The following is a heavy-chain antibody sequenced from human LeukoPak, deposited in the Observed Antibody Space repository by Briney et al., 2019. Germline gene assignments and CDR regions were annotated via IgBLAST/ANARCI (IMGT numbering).Heavy chain of an antibody. CDR3: AKDGNYYDSSGSRSWAFDI. CDR2: IGWNSGSI. J-gene: IGHJ3*02. D-gene: IGHD3-22*01. Sequence: GGSLRLSCAASGFTFDDYAMHWVRHAPGKGLEWVSGIGWNSGSIGYADSVKGRFTISRDNAKNSVFLQMNSLRAEDTALYYCAKDGNYYDSSGSRSWAFDIWGQGTMVTVSS. CDR1: GFTFDDYA. V-gene: IGHV3-9*01.